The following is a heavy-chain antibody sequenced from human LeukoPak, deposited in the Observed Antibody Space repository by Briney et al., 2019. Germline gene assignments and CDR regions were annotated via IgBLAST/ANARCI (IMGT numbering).Heavy chain of an antibody. CDR3: ARGADTGYSSDY. CDR2: IKTDGSYK. Sequence: PGGSLRLSCAASGFSFSSYWMSWIRQAPGRGLEWVANIKTDGSYKTYADSVKGRFTISRDNAENSLYLHMSSLRAEDTAVYYCARGADTGYSSDYWGQGTLVTVSS. J-gene: IGHJ4*02. D-gene: IGHD3-9*01. CDR1: GFSFSSYW. V-gene: IGHV3-7*01.